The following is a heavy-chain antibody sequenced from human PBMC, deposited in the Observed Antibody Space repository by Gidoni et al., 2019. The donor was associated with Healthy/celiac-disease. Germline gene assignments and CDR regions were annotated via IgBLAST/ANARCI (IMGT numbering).Heavy chain of an antibody. CDR1: GYSISSGYY. D-gene: IGHD2-2*01. J-gene: IGHJ4*02. Sequence: QVQLQESGPGLVKPSETLSLTCAVSGYSISSGYYWGWIRQPPGKGLEWFGSVYHSGSTYYNPSLKGGVTISVDTPKNQFSRKLSSVPAAGTAVYCCAKDREYCGRTSCSASLDSWGQGTLVPVSS. CDR2: VYHSGST. CDR3: AKDREYCGRTSCSASLDS. V-gene: IGHV4-38-2*02.